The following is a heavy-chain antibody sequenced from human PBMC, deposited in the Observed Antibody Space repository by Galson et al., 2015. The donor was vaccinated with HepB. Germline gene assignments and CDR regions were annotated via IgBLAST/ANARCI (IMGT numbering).Heavy chain of an antibody. CDR3: ARDRGGWGLVRDNWFDP. D-gene: IGHD6-19*01. CDR1: GGSISSGSYY. CDR2: IYTSGST. V-gene: IGHV4-61*02. Sequence: TLSLTCTVSGGSISSGSYYWSWIRQPAGKGLEWIGRIYTSGSTNYNPSLKSRVTMSVDTSKNQFSLKLSPVTAADTAVYYCARDRGGWGLVRDNWFDPWGQGTLVTVSS. J-gene: IGHJ5*02.